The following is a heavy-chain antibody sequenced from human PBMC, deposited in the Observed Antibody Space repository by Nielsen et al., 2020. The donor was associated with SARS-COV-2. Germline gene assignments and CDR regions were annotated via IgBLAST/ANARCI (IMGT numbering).Heavy chain of an antibody. D-gene: IGHD3-3*01. V-gene: IGHV3-21*01. CDR2: ISNSSSYI. Sequence: GGSLRLSCAASGFTFSSYSMNWVRQAPGKGLEWVSSISNSSSYIYYADSVKGRFTISRDNAKNSLYLQMNSLRAEDTAVYYCASPTGDFWSGYYEMDVWGQGTTVTVSS. CDR1: GFTFSSYS. CDR3: ASPTGDFWSGYYEMDV. J-gene: IGHJ6*02.